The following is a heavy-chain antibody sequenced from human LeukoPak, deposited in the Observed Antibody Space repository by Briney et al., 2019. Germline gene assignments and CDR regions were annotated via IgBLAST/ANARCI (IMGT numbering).Heavy chain of an antibody. J-gene: IGHJ4*02. V-gene: IGHV3-53*01. CDR1: GFSINHYY. CDR3: AKDRGSVITAMVTY. Sequence: GGSLRLSCAASGFSINHYYMTWIRQTPGKGLDWVSVIYTGGSTNYGDSVKGRFTISRDNSKNTLYLQMNSLRAEDTAVYYCAKDRGSVITAMVTYWGQGTLVTVSS. D-gene: IGHD5-18*01. CDR2: IYTGGST.